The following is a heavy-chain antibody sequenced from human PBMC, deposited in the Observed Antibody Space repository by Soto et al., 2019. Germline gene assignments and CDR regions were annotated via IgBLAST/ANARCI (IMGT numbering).Heavy chain of an antibody. CDR3: ARDPSNYVSGWFDP. D-gene: IGHD1-7*01. Sequence: ASVKVSCNASGYTFTSYTMHWVRQAPGQRLEWMGWINAGNGNTKYSQKFQGRVTITRDTSASTAYMELSSLRSEDTAVYYCARDPSNYVSGWFDPWGQGTLGTVSS. CDR1: GYTFTSYT. V-gene: IGHV1-3*01. CDR2: INAGNGNT. J-gene: IGHJ5*02.